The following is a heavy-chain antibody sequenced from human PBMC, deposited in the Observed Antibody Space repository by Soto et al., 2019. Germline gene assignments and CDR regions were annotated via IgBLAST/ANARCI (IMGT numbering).Heavy chain of an antibody. D-gene: IGHD2-2*01. CDR3: ARWDCSSTSCSFDP. CDR2: IIPILGIA. J-gene: IGHJ5*02. CDR1: GGTFSSYT. Sequence: QVQLVQSGAEVKKPGSSVKVSCKASGGTFSSYTISWVRQAPGQGLEWIGRIIPILGIANYAQKFQGRVTITADKSTSTAYMELSSLRSEDTAVYYCARWDCSSTSCSFDPWGQGTLVTVSS. V-gene: IGHV1-69*02.